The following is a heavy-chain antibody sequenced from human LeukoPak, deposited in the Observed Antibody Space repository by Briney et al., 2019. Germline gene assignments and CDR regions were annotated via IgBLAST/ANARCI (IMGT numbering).Heavy chain of an antibody. V-gene: IGHV4-31*03. CDR1: GGSISSGGYY. D-gene: IGHD3-10*01. J-gene: IGHJ5*02. CDR2: IYYSGST. Sequence: SQTLSLTCTVSGGSISSGGYYWSWIRQHPGKGLEWIGYIYYSGSTYYNPSLKSRVTISVDTSKNQFSLKLSSVTAADTAVYYCAREILLWFGELSYNWFDPWGQGTLVTVSS. CDR3: AREILLWFGELSYNWFDP.